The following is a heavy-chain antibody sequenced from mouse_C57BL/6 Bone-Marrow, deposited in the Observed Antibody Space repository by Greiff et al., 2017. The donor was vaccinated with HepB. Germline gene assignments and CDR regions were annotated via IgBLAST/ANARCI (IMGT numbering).Heavy chain of an antibody. CDR3: ARDASMITSYWYFDV. V-gene: IGHV7-1*01. Sequence: EVKLMESGGGLVQSGRSLRLSCATSGFTFSDFYMEWVRQAPGKGLGWIAASRNKANDYTTEYSASVKGRFIVSRDTSQSILYLQMNALRAEDTAIYYCARDASMITSYWYFDVWGTGTTVTVSS. J-gene: IGHJ1*03. CDR2: SRNKANDYTT. D-gene: IGHD2-4*01. CDR1: GFTFSDFY.